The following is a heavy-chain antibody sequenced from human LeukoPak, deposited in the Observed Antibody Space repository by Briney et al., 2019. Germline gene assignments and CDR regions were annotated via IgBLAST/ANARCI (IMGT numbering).Heavy chain of an antibody. CDR1: GLTFRDAW. CDR3: SHVAGAPWRLGS. Sequence: TPGGSLRLSRAVSGLTFRDAWMSWVRQAPGRGLEWVGRIVSKGSGGTVDYAAPVKGRFTISRDDSQNMLFLQMSGLKTEDTGVYYCSHVAGAPWRLGSWGQGTLVTVSS. V-gene: IGHV3-15*04. J-gene: IGHJ5*02. D-gene: IGHD6-19*01. CDR2: IVSKGSGGTV.